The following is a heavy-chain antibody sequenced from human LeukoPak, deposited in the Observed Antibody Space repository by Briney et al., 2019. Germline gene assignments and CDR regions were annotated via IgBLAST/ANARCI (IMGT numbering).Heavy chain of an antibody. D-gene: IGHD3-10*01. CDR3: ARQTGSGLFTLP. J-gene: IGHJ4*02. CDR1: GYSINNGYY. Sequence: PSETLSLTCTVSGYSINNGYYWGWIRQPPGKGLEWIGSIYYTGNTYYNASLKSRVTISIDTSKNQISLRLTSVTAADTAMYYCARQTGSGLFTLPGGQGTLVTVSS. V-gene: IGHV4-38-2*02. CDR2: IYYTGNT.